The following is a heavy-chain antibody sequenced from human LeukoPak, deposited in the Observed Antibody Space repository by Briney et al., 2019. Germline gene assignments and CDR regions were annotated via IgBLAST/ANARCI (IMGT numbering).Heavy chain of an antibody. D-gene: IGHD5-18*01. CDR1: SGSISGGSYF. Sequence: PSETLSLTCTVSSGSISGGSYFWGWIRQPPGKGLEWIGSIYYSGSTYYNPSLKSRVTISVDTSKNQFSLKLSSVTAADTAVYYCARQTHGTWIQLWGMEYYYGTDVWGQGTTVTVSS. V-gene: IGHV4-39*01. J-gene: IGHJ6*02. CDR2: IYYSGST. CDR3: ARQTHGTWIQLWGMEYYYGTDV.